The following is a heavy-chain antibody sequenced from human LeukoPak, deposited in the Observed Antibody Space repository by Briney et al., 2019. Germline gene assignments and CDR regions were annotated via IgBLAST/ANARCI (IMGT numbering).Heavy chain of an antibody. CDR2: IYYSGST. J-gene: IGHJ2*01. CDR3: ASHGMTTVTTRYFDL. D-gene: IGHD4-17*01. V-gene: IGHV4-59*08. CDR1: GGSISSYY. Sequence: PSETLSLTCTVSGGSISSYYWSWIRQPPGKGLEWIGYIYYSGSTNYNPSLKSRVTISVDTSKNQFSLKLSSVTAADTAVYYCASHGMTTVTTRYFDLWGRGTLVTVSS.